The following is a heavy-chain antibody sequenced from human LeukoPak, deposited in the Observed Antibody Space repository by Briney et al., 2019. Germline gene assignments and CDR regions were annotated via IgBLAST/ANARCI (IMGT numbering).Heavy chain of an antibody. CDR1: GFTFSSYS. CDR2: ISSSSSYI. V-gene: IGHV3-21*01. D-gene: IGHD2-2*01. Sequence: GGSLRLSCAASGFTFSSYSMNWVRQAPGKGLEWVSSISSSSSYIYYADSVKGRFTISRDNAKNSLYLQMNSPRAEDTAVYYCASLPRYCSSTSCPGYWGQGTLVTVSS. CDR3: ASLPRYCSSTSCPGY. J-gene: IGHJ4*02.